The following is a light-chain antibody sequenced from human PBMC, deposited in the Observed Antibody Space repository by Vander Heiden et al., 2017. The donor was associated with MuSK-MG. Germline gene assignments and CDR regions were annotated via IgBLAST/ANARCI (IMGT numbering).Light chain of an antibody. V-gene: IGKV3-20*01. CDR3: QQYGSSLLT. Sequence: EIVLTQSPGTLSLSPGERATLSCRASQSVSSSYLAWYQQKPGQAPRLLIYGASSSSTGIPDRSSGSGSGTDFTLTISRLEPEDFAVYYCQQYGSSLLTFGGGTKVEIK. CDR1: QSVSSSY. J-gene: IGKJ4*01. CDR2: GAS.